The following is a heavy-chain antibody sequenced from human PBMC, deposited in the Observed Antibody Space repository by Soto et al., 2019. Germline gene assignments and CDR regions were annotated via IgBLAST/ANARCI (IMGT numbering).Heavy chain of an antibody. J-gene: IGHJ3*01. CDR1: GFIFSSYT. V-gene: IGHV3-21*01. CDR2: ISGSGSYI. CDR3: ARAGLEPANAFDV. D-gene: IGHD2-2*01. Sequence: VQLVESGGGLVKPGGSLRLSCTASGFIFSSYTINWVRQAPGKGLEWVSSISGSGSYIYIADSMKGRITISRDNAQKSVHLQMNSLRVEDTAVYYCARAGLEPANAFDVWGQGTKVTVSS.